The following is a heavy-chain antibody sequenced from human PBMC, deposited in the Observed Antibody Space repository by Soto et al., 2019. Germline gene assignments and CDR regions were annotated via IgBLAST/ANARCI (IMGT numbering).Heavy chain of an antibody. CDR1: GGSISSYY. D-gene: IGHD1-1*01. V-gene: IGHV4-59*01. J-gene: IGHJ6*03. CDR2: IYYSGST. CDR3: ARLEDQHNYYYYYYMDV. Sequence: SETLSLTCTVSGGSISSYYWSWIRQPPGKGLEWIGYIYYSGSTNYNPSLKSRVTISVDTSKNQFSLKLSSVTAADTAVYYCARLEDQHNYYYYYYMDVWGKGTTVTVSS.